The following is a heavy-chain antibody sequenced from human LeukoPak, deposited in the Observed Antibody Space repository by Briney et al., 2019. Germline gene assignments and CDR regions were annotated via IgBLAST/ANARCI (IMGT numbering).Heavy chain of an antibody. J-gene: IGHJ4*02. CDR2: INHSGST. CDR1: GGSFSGYY. D-gene: IGHD2-15*01. V-gene: IGHV4-34*01. Sequence: SETLSLTCAVYGGSFSGYYWSWIRQPPGKGLEWIGEINHSGSTNYNPSLKSRVTISVDTSKNQFSLKLSSVTAADTAVYYCAGTLGYCSGGSCYFDYWGQGTLVTVSS. CDR3: AGTLGYCSGGSCYFDY.